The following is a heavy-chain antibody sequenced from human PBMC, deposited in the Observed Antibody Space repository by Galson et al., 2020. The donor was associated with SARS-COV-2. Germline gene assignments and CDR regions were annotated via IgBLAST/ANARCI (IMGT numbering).Heavy chain of an antibody. CDR1: GFTFSSFW. CDR3: ASPPRGRDGYNIDY. V-gene: IGHV3-74*03. CDR2: IQSDGTST. D-gene: IGHD5-12*01. Sequence: GESLKISCAAYGFTFSSFWMHWVRQVPGKGLVWVARIQSDGTSTTYAESVKGRFTISRDNPKNTLYLQMNGLRVEDTAVYYCASPPRGRDGYNIDYWGQGTLVTVSS. J-gene: IGHJ4*02.